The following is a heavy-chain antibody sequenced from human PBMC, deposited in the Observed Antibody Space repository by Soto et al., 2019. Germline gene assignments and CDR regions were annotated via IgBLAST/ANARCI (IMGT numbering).Heavy chain of an antibody. CDR3: ARDTETLGPRANDALDI. D-gene: IGHD3-3*02. CDR1: GYTFSAYT. Sequence: QAQLVQSGAEMKKPGASVKVSCKATGYTFSAYTMNWVRQAPGQGLEWMGWINAGSGNTKYSQNFQGRVSITRDTSASTVYMALTGLTSEDTAVYYCARDTETLGPRANDALDIWGQGTMVTVSS. V-gene: IGHV1-3*01. CDR2: INAGSGNT. J-gene: IGHJ3*02.